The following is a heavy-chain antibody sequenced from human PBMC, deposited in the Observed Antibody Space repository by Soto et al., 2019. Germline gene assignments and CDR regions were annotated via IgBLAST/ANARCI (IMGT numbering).Heavy chain of an antibody. CDR3: ASIVVVTAQAPPGDY. V-gene: IGHV4-31*03. D-gene: IGHD2-21*02. J-gene: IGHJ4*02. CDR1: GGSISSGGYY. Sequence: SETLSLTCTVSGGSISSGGYYWSWIRQHPGKGLEWIGYIYYSGSTYYNPSLKSRVTISVDTSKNQFSLKLSSVTAADTAVYYCASIVVVTAQAPPGDYWGQGTLVTVSS. CDR2: IYYSGST.